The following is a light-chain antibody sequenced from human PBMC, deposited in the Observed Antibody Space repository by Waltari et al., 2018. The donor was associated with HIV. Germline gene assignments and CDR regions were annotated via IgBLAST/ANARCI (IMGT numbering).Light chain of an antibody. CDR2: DVS. CDR3: SSYTSITTAYV. CDR1: SSDVGGYNY. V-gene: IGLV2-14*03. J-gene: IGLJ1*01. Sequence: QSALTQPASVSGSPGQSITISCTGTSSDVGGYNYISWYRQHPGKAPKLMIYDVSNRPSGVSNRFSGSKSGNTASLTISGLQAEDEADYYCSSYTSITTAYVFGTGTEVTVL.